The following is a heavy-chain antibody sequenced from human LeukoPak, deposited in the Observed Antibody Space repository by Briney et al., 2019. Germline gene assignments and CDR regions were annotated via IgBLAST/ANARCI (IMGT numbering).Heavy chain of an antibody. CDR3: ARGGYSYGPGPRQP. V-gene: IGHV4-34*01. J-gene: IGHJ4*02. CDR1: GGSFSGYY. D-gene: IGHD5-18*01. Sequence: KPSETLSLTCAVYGGSFSGYYWSWIRQPPGKGLEWIGEINHSGSTNYNPSLKSRVTISVDTSKNQFSLKLSSVTAADTAVYYCARGGYSYGPGPRQPWGQGTLVTVSS. CDR2: INHSGST.